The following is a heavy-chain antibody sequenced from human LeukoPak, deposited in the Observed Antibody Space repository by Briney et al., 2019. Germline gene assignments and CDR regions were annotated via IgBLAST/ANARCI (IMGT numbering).Heavy chain of an antibody. D-gene: IGHD5-18*01. J-gene: IGHJ4*02. CDR3: ARGNVDTAMTDY. V-gene: IGHV3-48*03. CDR1: GFTFSSYE. CDR2: ISSSGSTI. Sequence: PGGSLRLSCAASGFTFSSYEMNWVRQAPGKGLEWVSYISSSGSTIYYADSVKGRFTISRDNAKNSLYLQMNSLRAEDTAVYYCARGNVDTAMTDYWGQGTLVTVSS.